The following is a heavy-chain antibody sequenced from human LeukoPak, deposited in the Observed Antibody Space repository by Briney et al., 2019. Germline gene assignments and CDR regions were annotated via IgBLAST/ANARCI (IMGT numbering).Heavy chain of an antibody. J-gene: IGHJ6*03. V-gene: IGHV3-21*01. CDR1: GFTFSAYS. CDR3: ARGGFNMVRGVIIPSNSYYYYMDI. D-gene: IGHD3-10*01. CDR2: ITSRDFV. Sequence: PGGSLRLSCAVSGFTFSAYSMNWVRQAPGKGLEWVSSITSRDFVYFADSLKGRFTISRDNAKSSLYLQMNSLRAEDTAVYYCARGGFNMVRGVIIPSNSYYYYMDIWGKGTTVTVSS.